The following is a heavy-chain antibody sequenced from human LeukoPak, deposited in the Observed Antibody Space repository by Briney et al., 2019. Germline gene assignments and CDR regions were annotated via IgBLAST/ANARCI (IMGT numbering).Heavy chain of an antibody. V-gene: IGHV4-31*01. CDR1: GGSISSGGYY. CDR3: ARDRSGDYYVWGSYRYPGDAFDI. CDR2: IYYSGST. D-gene: IGHD3-16*02. J-gene: IGHJ3*02. Sequence: SETLSLTCTVSGGSISSGGYYWSWIRQHPGKCLEWIGYIYYSGSTYYNPSLKSQVTISVDTYKNQFYLKLSSVTAADTAVYYCARDRSGDYYVWGSYRYPGDAFDIWGQGIMVTVSS.